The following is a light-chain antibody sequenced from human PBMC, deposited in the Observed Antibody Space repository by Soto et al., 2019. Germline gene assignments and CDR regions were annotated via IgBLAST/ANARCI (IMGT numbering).Light chain of an antibody. CDR1: QSVSSD. J-gene: IGKJ5*01. CDR3: QQYNNWPPIT. CDR2: GAS. V-gene: IGKV3-15*01. Sequence: EIVMTQSPATLSVSPGERATLSCRASQSVSSDLAWYQQKPGQAPRLLIYGASSRATGVPARFSGSGSGTEFTLTISSLQFEDFAVYYCQQYNNWPPITFGQGTRLEIK.